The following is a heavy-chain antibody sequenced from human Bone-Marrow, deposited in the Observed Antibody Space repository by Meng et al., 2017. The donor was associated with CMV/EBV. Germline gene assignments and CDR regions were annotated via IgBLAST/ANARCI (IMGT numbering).Heavy chain of an antibody. CDR2: ISAYNGNT. CDR3: ARGTRQFYFDY. CDR1: GYTFTNYG. J-gene: IGHJ4*02. V-gene: IGHV1-18*01. D-gene: IGHD6-19*01. Sequence: ASVKVSCKASGYTFTNYGFSWVRQAPGQGLEWMAWISAYNGNTNYAQNFQGRVTMTTDTPTSTAYMQLTSLRPDDTAVYYCARGTRQFYFDYWGQGRLVTVSS.